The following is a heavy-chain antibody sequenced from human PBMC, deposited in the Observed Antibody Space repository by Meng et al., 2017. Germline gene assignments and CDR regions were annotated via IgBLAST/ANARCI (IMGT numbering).Heavy chain of an antibody. D-gene: IGHD5-24*01. CDR2: ISGSGAGI. CDR3: AKTRSKHIVEMATSDY. CDR1: GFTFSSYA. V-gene: IGHV3-23*01. J-gene: IGHJ4*02. Sequence: GESLKISCAASGFTFSSYAMTWVRQTEVKGLEWVSAISGSGAGIYYADSVKGRFTISRDNSKNTLYLQMNNLRAEDTAVYYCAKTRSKHIVEMATSDYWGQGTLVTVSS.